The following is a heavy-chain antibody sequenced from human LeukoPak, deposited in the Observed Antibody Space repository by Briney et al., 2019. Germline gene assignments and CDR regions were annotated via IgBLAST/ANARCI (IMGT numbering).Heavy chain of an antibody. J-gene: IGHJ4*02. V-gene: IGHV3-7*01. Sequence: PGGSLRLSCAASGFTFSSYGMSWVRQAPGKGLEWVANIKQDGSEKYYVDSVKGRFTISRDNAKNSLYLQMNSLRAEDTAVYYCARDLLSGYDRAVDYFDYWGQGTLVTVSS. D-gene: IGHD5-12*01. CDR1: GFTFSSYG. CDR3: ARDLLSGYDRAVDYFDY. CDR2: IKQDGSEK.